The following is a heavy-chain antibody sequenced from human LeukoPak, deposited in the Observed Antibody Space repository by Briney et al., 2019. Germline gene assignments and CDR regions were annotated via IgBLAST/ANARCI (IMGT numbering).Heavy chain of an antibody. V-gene: IGHV3-53*01. CDR1: GFTVSSNS. Sequence: GGSLRLSCIVSGFTVSSNSMSWVRQAPGKGLEWVSFIYSDNTHYSDSVKGPFPISRDNSKNTLYLQMNSLRAEDTAVYYCARRAGAYSHPYDYWGQGTLVTVSS. CDR2: IYSDNT. J-gene: IGHJ4*02. CDR3: ARRAGAYSHPYDY. D-gene: IGHD4/OR15-4a*01.